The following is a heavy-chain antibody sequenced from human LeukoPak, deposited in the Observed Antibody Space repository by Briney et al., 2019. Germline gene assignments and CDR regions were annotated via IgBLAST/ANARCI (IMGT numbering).Heavy chain of an antibody. V-gene: IGHV1-2*02. CDR3: ARSIPARPDFDH. CDR1: GYTFTGYY. Sequence: ASVKVSCKASGYTFTGYYMHWVRQAPGQGLELMGWINPNSGGTNYAQKFQGRVTMTRDTSISTAYMELSRLRSDDTAVYYCARSIPARPDFDHWGQGTLVTVSS. J-gene: IGHJ4*02. D-gene: IGHD6-6*01. CDR2: INPNSGGT.